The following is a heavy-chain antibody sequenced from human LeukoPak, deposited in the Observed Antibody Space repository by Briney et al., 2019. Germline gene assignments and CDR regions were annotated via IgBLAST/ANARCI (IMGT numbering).Heavy chain of an antibody. CDR2: IYTSGST. Sequence: SETLSLTCTVSGGSISSYYWSWIRQPAGKGLEWIGRIYTSGSTNYNPSLKSRVTMSVDTSKNQFSLKLSSVTAADTAVYYCARDWEYYDSSGYSEHFQHWGQGTLVTVSS. CDR3: ARDWEYYDSSGYSEHFQH. V-gene: IGHV4-4*07. J-gene: IGHJ1*01. D-gene: IGHD3-22*01. CDR1: GGSISSYY.